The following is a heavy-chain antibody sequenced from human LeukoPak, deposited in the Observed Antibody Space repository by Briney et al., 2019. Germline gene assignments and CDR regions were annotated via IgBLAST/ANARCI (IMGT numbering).Heavy chain of an antibody. CDR1: GFTFSSYG. D-gene: IGHD4-17*01. Sequence: GRSLRLSCAASGFTFSSYGMHWVRQAPGKGLEWVAVIWYDGSNKYYADSVKGRFTISRGNSKNTLYLQMNSLRAEDTAVYYCASGVADYGDYVWYYFDYWGQGTLVTVSS. CDR2: IWYDGSNK. CDR3: ASGVADYGDYVWYYFDY. V-gene: IGHV3-33*01. J-gene: IGHJ4*02.